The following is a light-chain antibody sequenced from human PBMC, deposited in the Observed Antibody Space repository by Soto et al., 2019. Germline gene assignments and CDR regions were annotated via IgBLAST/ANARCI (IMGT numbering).Light chain of an antibody. CDR1: QSVSSN. CDR3: QQYNNWPWT. V-gene: IGKV3D-15*01. J-gene: IGKJ1*01. Sequence: EIVMTQSPATLSVSPGERATLSCRASQSVSSNFAWYQQKPGQVPRLLVYGASTRATGIPARFSGSGSGTDFTLTISSLQSEDLAVYYCQQYNNWPWTFGQGTKVEIK. CDR2: GAS.